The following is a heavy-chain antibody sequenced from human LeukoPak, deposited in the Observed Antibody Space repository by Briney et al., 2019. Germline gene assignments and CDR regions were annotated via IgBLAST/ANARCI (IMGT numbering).Heavy chain of an antibody. CDR3: ARGLLRFLEWSSDI. J-gene: IGHJ3*02. Sequence: SSETLSLTCTVSGGSISSGDYYWSWIRQPPGKGLEWIGEINHSGSTNYNPSLKSRVTISVDTSKNQFSLKLSSVTAADTAVYYCARGLLRFLEWSSDIWGQGTMVTVSS. CDR1: GGSISSGDYY. D-gene: IGHD3-3*01. CDR2: INHSGST. V-gene: IGHV4-39*07.